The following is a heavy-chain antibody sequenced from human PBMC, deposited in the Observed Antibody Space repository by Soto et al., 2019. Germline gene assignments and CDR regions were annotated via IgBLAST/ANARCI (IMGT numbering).Heavy chain of an antibody. D-gene: IGHD6-13*01. V-gene: IGHV4-4*02. CDR3: ASPGIAAAGTPSIYYGMDV. CDR1: VGSISSSNW. Sequence: LSLTCAVSVGSISSSNWWSWVRQPPGKGLEWIGEIYHSGSTNYNPSLKSRVTISVDKSKNQFSLKLSSVTAADTAVYYCASPGIAAAGTPSIYYGMDVWGQGTTVTVSS. CDR2: IYHSGST. J-gene: IGHJ6*02.